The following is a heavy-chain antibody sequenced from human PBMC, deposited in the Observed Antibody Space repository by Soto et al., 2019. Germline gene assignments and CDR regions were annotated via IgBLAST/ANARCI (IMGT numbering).Heavy chain of an antibody. V-gene: IGHV1-69*12. Sequence: QVQLVQSGAEVKKPGSSVKVSCKASGGTFSSYPINWVRQAPGQGLEWMGGIIPIFATADYAQKFQGRVTITADESTSTAYMELSSLRSEDTAVYYCAQCLLGVNYYYGMDVWGQGTTVTVSS. CDR2: IIPIFATA. D-gene: IGHD3-16*01. CDR3: AQCLLGVNYYYGMDV. J-gene: IGHJ6*02. CDR1: GGTFSSYP.